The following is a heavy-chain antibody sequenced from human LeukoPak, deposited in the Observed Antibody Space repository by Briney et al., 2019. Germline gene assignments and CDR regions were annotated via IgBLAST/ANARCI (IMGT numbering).Heavy chain of an antibody. J-gene: IGHJ4*02. CDR3: ARHSSDYYGPFDY. Sequence: SETLSLTCTGSGGSISSYYWRWIRQPAGKGLELIGRIYTSGSTNYNPSLKSRVSMSVDTSKNQFSLTLSSVTAADPAIYFCARHSSDYYGPFDYWGQGTLVTVSS. V-gene: IGHV4-4*07. CDR1: GGSISSYY. CDR2: IYTSGST. D-gene: IGHD4-17*01.